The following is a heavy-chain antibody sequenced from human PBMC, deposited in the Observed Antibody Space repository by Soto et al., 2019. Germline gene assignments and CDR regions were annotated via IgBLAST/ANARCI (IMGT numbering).Heavy chain of an antibody. CDR1: GGSVSSGSYY. J-gene: IGHJ4*02. CDR2: IYYSGST. CDR3: AREAEMATIPDY. D-gene: IGHD5-12*01. Sequence: QVQLQESGPGLVKPSETLSLTCTVSGGSVSSGSYYWSWIRQPPGKGLEWIGYIYYSGSTNHNPSLKSRVTISVDTSKNQFSLKLSSVTAADTAVYYCAREAEMATIPDYWGQGTLVTVSS. V-gene: IGHV4-61*01.